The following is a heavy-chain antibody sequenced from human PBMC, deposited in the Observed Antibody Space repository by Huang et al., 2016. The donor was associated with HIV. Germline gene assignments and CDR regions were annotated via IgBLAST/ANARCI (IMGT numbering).Heavy chain of an antibody. J-gene: IGHJ6*02. D-gene: IGHD3-16*01. Sequence: QLQLQESGPGLVKPSETLSLTCTVSGGSVSSSSSYWGWIRQPPGKGLEWIGSIDYSGTTYYNPSRKSRLTMSVDTSKNQLSLKLRSVTAADTAVYYCARHGGQLSPWYYGMDVWGQGTTVTASS. CDR2: IDYSGTT. V-gene: IGHV4-39*01. CDR3: ARHGGQLSPWYYGMDV. CDR1: GGSVSSSSSY.